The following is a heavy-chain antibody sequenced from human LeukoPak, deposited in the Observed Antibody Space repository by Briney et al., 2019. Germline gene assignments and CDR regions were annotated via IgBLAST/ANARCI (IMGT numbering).Heavy chain of an antibody. CDR3: ARRSNSGLDY. V-gene: IGHV3-23*01. CDR2: ISGTGGSA. CDR1: GFTFNNYA. Sequence: PGGSLRLSCAASGFTFNNYAMNWVRQGPGEGLEWVSAISGTGGSAYYADSVKGRFTISRDNSKNTLYLEMNSLRADDTAVYYCARRSNSGLDYWGQGTLVTVSS. J-gene: IGHJ4*02. D-gene: IGHD3-10*01.